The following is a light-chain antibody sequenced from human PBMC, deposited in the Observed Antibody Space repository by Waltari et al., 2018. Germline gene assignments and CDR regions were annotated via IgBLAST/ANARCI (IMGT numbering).Light chain of an antibody. J-gene: IGKJ2*01. CDR1: QGVSLFSNNNNY. CDR3: QQYYIAPYT. CDR2: WEF. V-gene: IGKV4-1*01. Sequence: DIVMTQSPDSLAVSLGERATINCKSSQGVSLFSNNNNYLAWYRQKPGQPPKLLLYWEFNRESGVPERFSGSGSATDFTLTISSVQAEDVAVYYCQQYYIAPYTVGQGTKLEIK.